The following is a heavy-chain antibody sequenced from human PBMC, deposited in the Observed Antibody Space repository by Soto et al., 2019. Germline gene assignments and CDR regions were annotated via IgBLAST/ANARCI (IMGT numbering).Heavy chain of an antibody. Sequence: ASVKVSCKASGYTFTSYYMHWVRQSPGQGLEWMGIINPSGGSTSYAQKFQGRVTTTRDTSTSTVYMELSSLRSEDTAVYYCATENYHHSSGSYNLDYWGQGTLVTVSS. CDR3: ATENYHHSSGSYNLDY. CDR2: INPSGGST. CDR1: GYTFTSYY. V-gene: IGHV1-46*01. J-gene: IGHJ4*02. D-gene: IGHD3-22*01.